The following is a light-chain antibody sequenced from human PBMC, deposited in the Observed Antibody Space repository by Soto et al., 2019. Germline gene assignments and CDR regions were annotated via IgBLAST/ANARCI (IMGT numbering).Light chain of an antibody. V-gene: IGKV4-1*01. J-gene: IGKJ2*01. CDR2: WAS. CDR1: QSVLYSSNNKNY. CDR3: QQYYSSWA. Sequence: DIVMTQSSDSLAVSLGERATINCKSSQSVLYSSNNKNYLAWYQQKPGQPPKLLIYWASNRESGVPDRFSGSGSGTDFTLTISSLQAEDVAVYYCQQYYSSWAFGQGTKLEIK.